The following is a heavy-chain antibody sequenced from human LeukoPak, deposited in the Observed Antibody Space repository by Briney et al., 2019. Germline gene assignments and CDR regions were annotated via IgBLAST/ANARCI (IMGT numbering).Heavy chain of an antibody. D-gene: IGHD2-2*01. CDR2: IYPGDSDT. CDR1: GYSFTSYW. V-gene: IGHV5-51*01. J-gene: IGHJ4*02. Sequence: GESLKISCKGSGYSFTSYWIGWVRQMPEKGLEWMGIIYPGDSDTRYSPSFQGQVTISADKSISTAYLQWSSLKASDTAMYYCARSPYCSSTSCFGGPLNYWGQGTLVTVSS. CDR3: ARSPYCSSTSCFGGPLNY.